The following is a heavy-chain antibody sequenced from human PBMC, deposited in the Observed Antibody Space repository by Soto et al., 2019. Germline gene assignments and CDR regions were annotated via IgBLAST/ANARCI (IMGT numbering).Heavy chain of an antibody. CDR3: ARGSYYSGWV. Sequence: NPSETLSLTCTVAGGSVSSSNYYWNWIRQPPGKGLEWIGYIYYSGSAKYNPSLKSRVTISVDTSKNQFSLQLNSVTPEDTAVYYCARGSYYSGWVWGQGTLVTVSS. J-gene: IGHJ4*02. D-gene: IGHD6-19*01. CDR1: GGSVSSSNYY. V-gene: IGHV4-61*01. CDR2: IYYSGSA.